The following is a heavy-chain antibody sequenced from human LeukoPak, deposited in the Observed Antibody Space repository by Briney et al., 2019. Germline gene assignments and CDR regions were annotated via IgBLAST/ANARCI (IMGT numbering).Heavy chain of an antibody. CDR2: INNSGNT. V-gene: IGHV4-59*01. D-gene: IGHD3-22*01. J-gene: IGHJ5*02. Sequence: PSETLSLTCTVSGGSISSYYWSWIRQPPGKGLEWIGYINNSGNTNFNPSLKSRVNMSVDTSKSQFSLKLSSETAADTAVYVCARGTMMVGPWGQGTVVTVSS. CDR3: ARGTMMVGP. CDR1: GGSISSYY.